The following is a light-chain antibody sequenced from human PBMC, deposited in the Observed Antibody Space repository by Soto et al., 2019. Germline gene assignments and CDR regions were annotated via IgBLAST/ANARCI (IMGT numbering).Light chain of an antibody. Sequence: QSALTQPPSASGTPGQRVTISCSGSSSNIGSNTVNWYQHLTGTAPKLLIYSNNQRPSGVPDRFSVSKSGTSASLAISGLQSEDEADYYCAAWDDSLNGWVFGGGTKLTVL. J-gene: IGLJ3*02. CDR2: SNN. V-gene: IGLV1-44*01. CDR3: AAWDDSLNGWV. CDR1: SSNIGSNT.